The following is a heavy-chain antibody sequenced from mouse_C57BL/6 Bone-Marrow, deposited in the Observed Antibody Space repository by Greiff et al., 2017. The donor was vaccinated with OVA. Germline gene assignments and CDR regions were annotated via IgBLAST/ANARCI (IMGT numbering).Heavy chain of an antibody. Sequence: VKLLESGAELARPGASVKLSCKASGYTFTSYGISWVKQRTGQGLEWIGEIYPRSGNTYYNEKFKGKATLTADKSSSTAYMELRSLTSEDSAVYFCARKGYYDYDEAYWGQGTLVTVSA. D-gene: IGHD2-4*01. CDR2: IYPRSGNT. V-gene: IGHV1-81*01. CDR3: ARKGYYDYDEAY. CDR1: GYTFTSYG. J-gene: IGHJ3*01.